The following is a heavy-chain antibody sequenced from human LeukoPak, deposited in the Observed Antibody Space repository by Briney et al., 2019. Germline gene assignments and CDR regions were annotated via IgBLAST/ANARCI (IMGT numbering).Heavy chain of an antibody. CDR2: MNQDGSAK. CDR3: ATYTHWVAGDV. V-gene: IGHV3-7*01. CDR1: GFTFSDSW. Sequence: RGSLRLSCAASGFTFSDSWMSWVRQAPGKGLGWVATMNQDGSAKDYVDSVKGRFTISRDNARNSRYLQMSSLRAEDTAVYYCATYTHWVAGDVWGQGTTVTVSS. J-gene: IGHJ6*02. D-gene: IGHD3-16*01.